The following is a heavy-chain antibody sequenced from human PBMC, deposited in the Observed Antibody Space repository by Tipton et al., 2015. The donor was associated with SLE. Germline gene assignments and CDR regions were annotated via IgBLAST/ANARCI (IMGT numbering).Heavy chain of an antibody. Sequence: GSLRLSCAASGFTFSSYAMSWVRQAPGKGLERVSVISGSGGSTYYADSVKGRFTISRDNSKNTLYLQMNSLRAEDTAVYYCAKRPYYDSSGRHDFDYWGQGTLVTVSS. CDR1: GFTFSSYA. D-gene: IGHD3-22*01. CDR3: AKRPYYDSSGRHDFDY. CDR2: ISGSGGST. V-gene: IGHV3-23*01. J-gene: IGHJ4*02.